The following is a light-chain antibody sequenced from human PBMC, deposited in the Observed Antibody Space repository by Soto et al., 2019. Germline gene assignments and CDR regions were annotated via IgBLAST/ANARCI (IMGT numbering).Light chain of an antibody. Sequence: DIQMTQSPATLSASVGDRVTVTCRASQSISTRLAWYQQKPGKAPRLLIYKASSLESGVPSRFSGSGSGTEFTLTISSLQPDDFATYYCQQYNSYPLTFGHGTKVDIK. CDR2: KAS. CDR3: QQYNSYPLT. CDR1: QSISTR. J-gene: IGKJ3*01. V-gene: IGKV1-5*03.